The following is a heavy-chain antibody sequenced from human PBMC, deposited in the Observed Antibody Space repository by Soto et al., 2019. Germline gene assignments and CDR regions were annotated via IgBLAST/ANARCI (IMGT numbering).Heavy chain of an antibody. CDR1: GGSISSYY. D-gene: IGHD6-13*01. CDR3: AIGRQQLVNHDAFDI. J-gene: IGHJ3*02. V-gene: IGHV4-59*01. CDR2: IYYSGST. Sequence: SETLSLTCTVSGGSISSYYWSWIRQPPGKGLEWIGYIYYSGSTNYNPSLKSRVTISVDTSKNQFSLKLSSVTAADTAVYYCAIGRQQLVNHDAFDIWGQGTMVTVSS.